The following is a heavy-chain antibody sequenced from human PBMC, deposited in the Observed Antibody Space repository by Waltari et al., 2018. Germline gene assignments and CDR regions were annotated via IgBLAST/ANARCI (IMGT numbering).Heavy chain of an antibody. CDR3: ARIFVPYSSSWYLDIGWFDP. J-gene: IGHJ5*02. D-gene: IGHD6-13*01. V-gene: IGHV4-39*07. CDR1: GGSISSSSYY. Sequence: QLQLQESGPGLVKPSETLSLTCTVSGGSISSSSYYWGWIRQPPGTGLEWIGSIYYSGSTYYNPSLKSRVTISVDTSKNQFSLKLSSVTAADTAVYYCARIFVPYSSSWYLDIGWFDPWGQGTLVTVSS. CDR2: IYYSGST.